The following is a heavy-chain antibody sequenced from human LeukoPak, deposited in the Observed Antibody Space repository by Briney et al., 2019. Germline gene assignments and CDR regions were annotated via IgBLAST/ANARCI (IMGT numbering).Heavy chain of an antibody. CDR2: IYAGRNT. J-gene: IGHJ4*02. CDR3: AREHKEYDGDGYYYGY. V-gene: IGHV4-4*07. Sequence: TSSETLSLTCNVSGTSITSYYWSWIRQPAGKGLEWIGRIYAGRNTDHNPSLKSRVAMSLDSSKNQFSLRLTSVTAADTAVYYCAREHKEYDGDGYYYGYWGQGTLVTVSS. CDR1: GTSITSYY. D-gene: IGHD2-21*02.